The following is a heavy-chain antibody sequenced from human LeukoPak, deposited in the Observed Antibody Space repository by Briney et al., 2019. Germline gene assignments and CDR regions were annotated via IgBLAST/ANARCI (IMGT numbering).Heavy chain of an antibody. D-gene: IGHD2-15*01. V-gene: IGHV4-4*07. CDR2: ISTSGST. J-gene: IGHJ5*02. CDR3: ARGTRYCSGDSCQNWFDP. CDR1: SGSISSYY. Sequence: SETLSLTCTVSSGSISSYYWTWIRQPAGKGLEWIGRISTSGSTYYNPSLKSRLTMSVDTSKNQFSLKLSSVTAADTAVYYCARGTRYCSGDSCQNWFDPWDQGTLVTVSS.